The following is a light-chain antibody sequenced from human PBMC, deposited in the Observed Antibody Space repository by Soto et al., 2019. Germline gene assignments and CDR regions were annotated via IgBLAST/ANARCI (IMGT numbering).Light chain of an antibody. CDR3: LQYDHYST. CDR2: DAS. J-gene: IGKJ2*01. CDR1: QGINSL. Sequence: DIQMTQSLSTLSASVGDSVTITCRASQGINSLVAWYQQHPGKAPKHLIHDASSLENGVPSRFSGSGSGTGFTLTITSLQPDDFATYYCLQYDHYSTFGQGTKLEI. V-gene: IGKV1-5*01.